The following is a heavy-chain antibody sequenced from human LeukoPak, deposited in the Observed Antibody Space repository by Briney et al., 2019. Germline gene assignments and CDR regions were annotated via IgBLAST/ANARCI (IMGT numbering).Heavy chain of an antibody. CDR1: GFIFSSDD. D-gene: IGHD2-2*01. Sequence: PGGSLRLSCAACGFIFSSDDMHWLRQAPGKGLEWVAGIQSNGRNKYYVDSVKGRFAISRDNAKTTLYLQVNSLRVEDTALYYCARESEGGTGTSCPDYWGQGTLVTVSS. CDR3: ARESEGGTGTSCPDY. J-gene: IGHJ4*02. V-gene: IGHV3-33*05. CDR2: IQSNGRNK.